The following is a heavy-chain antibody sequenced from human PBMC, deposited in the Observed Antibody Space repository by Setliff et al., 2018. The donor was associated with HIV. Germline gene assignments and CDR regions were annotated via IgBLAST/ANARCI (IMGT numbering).Heavy chain of an antibody. CDR1: GGTFSSYA. J-gene: IGHJ4*02. Sequence: ASVKVSCKASGGTFSSYAIYWVRQAPGQGLQWMGRINPNIGSTKYSHKFQGRVSITRDTSANTAYMELSSLRSEDTAVYYCARDRGYCSDASCYGLDYWGQGTLVTVSS. CDR2: INPNIGST. CDR3: ARDRGYCSDASCYGLDY. D-gene: IGHD2-15*01. V-gene: IGHV1-3*01.